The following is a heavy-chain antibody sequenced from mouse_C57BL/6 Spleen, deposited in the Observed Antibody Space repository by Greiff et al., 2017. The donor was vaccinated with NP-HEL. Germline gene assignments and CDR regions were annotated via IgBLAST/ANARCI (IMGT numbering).Heavy chain of an antibody. J-gene: IGHJ3*01. D-gene: IGHD2-4*01. V-gene: IGHV1-52*01. CDR1: GYTFTSYW. Sequence: QVQLQQPGAELVRPGSSVKLSCKASGYTFTSYWMHWVKQRPIQGLEWIGNIDPSDSETHYNQKFKDKATLTVDKSSSPAYMQLTSLTSEVSAVYYWSGVGYYDYAGVAYWGQGTLVTVSA. CDR3: SGVGYYDYAGVAY. CDR2: IDPSDSET.